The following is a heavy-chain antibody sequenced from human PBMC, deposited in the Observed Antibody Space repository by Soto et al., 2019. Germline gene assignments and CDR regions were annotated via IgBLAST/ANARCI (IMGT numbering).Heavy chain of an antibody. Sequence: GGSLRLSCAASGFTFSSYAMSWVRQAPGKGLEWVSYISSSSSYTNYADSVKGRFTISRDNSKNTLYLQMNSLRAEDTAVYYCARGGDIVLVPAAPYYYYYGMDVWGQGTTVTVSS. CDR1: GFTFSSYA. V-gene: IGHV3-21*05. CDR2: ISSSSSYT. D-gene: IGHD2-2*01. J-gene: IGHJ6*02. CDR3: ARGGDIVLVPAAPYYYYYGMDV.